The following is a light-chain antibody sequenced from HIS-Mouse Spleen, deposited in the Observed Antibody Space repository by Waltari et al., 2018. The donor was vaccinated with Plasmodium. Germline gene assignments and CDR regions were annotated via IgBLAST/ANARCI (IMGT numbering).Light chain of an antibody. CDR3: CSYAGSSYV. CDR2: EGS. J-gene: IGLJ1*01. CDR1: SSDVGSYNL. V-gene: IGLV2-23*01. Sequence: QSALTQPASVSGSPGQSITISCTGTSSDVGSYNLVSWYQQHPGKATKLMIYEGSKRPSGVSNRFSGSKSGNTASLTISGLQAEDEADYYCCSYAGSSYVFGTGTKVTVL.